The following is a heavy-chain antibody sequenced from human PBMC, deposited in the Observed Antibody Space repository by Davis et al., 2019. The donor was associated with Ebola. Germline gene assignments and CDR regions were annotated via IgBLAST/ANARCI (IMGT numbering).Heavy chain of an antibody. CDR3: AREAYNPGRVDYYYYYGMDV. V-gene: IGHV1-69*13. CDR2: IIPIFGTA. CDR1: GGTFSSYA. D-gene: IGHD1-14*01. Sequence: SVKVSCKASGGTFSSYAISWVRQAPGQGLEWMGGIIPIFGTANYAQKFQGRVTITADESTSTAYMELSSLRSEDTAVYYCAREAYNPGRVDYYYYYGMDVWGQGTTVTVSS. J-gene: IGHJ6*02.